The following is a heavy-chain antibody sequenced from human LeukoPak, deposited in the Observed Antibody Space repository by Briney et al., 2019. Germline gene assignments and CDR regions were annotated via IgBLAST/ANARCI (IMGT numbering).Heavy chain of an antibody. CDR2: ISADNGNT. CDR3: ARDYYDSSGYYYFDY. J-gene: IGHJ4*02. CDR1: GYTFTSYA. V-gene: IGHV1-18*01. D-gene: IGHD3-22*01. Sequence: ASVKVSCKASGYTFTSYAFSWVRQAPGQGLQWMGWISADNGNTNYAQKFQGRVTMTTDTSTSTAYMELRSLRSDDTAVYYCARDYYDSSGYYYFDYWGQGTLVTVSS.